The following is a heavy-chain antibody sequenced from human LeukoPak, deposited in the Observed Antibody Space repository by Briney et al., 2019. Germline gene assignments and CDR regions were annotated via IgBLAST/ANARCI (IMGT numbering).Heavy chain of an antibody. D-gene: IGHD6-19*01. J-gene: IGHJ3*02. CDR3: AKDRAGWPYDAFDI. Sequence: GGSLRLSCAASGSTFSSYGMHWVRQAPGKGLEWVAFIRYDGSNKYYADSVKGRFTISRDNSKSTLYLQMNSLRAEDTAVYYCAKDRAGWPYDAFDIWGQGTMVTISS. CDR2: IRYDGSNK. V-gene: IGHV3-30*02. CDR1: GSTFSSYG.